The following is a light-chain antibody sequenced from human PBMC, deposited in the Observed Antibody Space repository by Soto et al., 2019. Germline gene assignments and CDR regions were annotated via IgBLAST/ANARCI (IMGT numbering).Light chain of an antibody. Sequence: DAQMTQSPSSLSAFVGDRVTITCRASQGIAPYLAWFQQKPGKVPKILIYATSTLNSGVPSRISGSGSGTDFALTINSLQPEDVGTYYCQKDNSAPLTFGGGIKMEIK. CDR2: ATS. CDR3: QKDNSAPLT. V-gene: IGKV1-27*01. CDR1: QGIAPY. J-gene: IGKJ4*02.